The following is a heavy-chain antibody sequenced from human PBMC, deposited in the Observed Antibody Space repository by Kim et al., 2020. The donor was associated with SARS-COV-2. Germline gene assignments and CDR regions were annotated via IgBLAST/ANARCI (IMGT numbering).Heavy chain of an antibody. CDR1: GFTFSSYG. CDR2: ISYDGSNK. CDR3: SKELPPAYSSGWSYYYYGMDV. Sequence: GGSLRLSCAASGFTFSSYGMHWVRQAPGKGLEGVAVISYDGSNKNYADSVKGRLTISRDNSKNTLYLQMNSLRAEDKAVYYCSKELPPAYSSGWSYYYYGMDVWGQGTTVTVSS. J-gene: IGHJ6*02. V-gene: IGHV3-30*18. D-gene: IGHD6-19*01.